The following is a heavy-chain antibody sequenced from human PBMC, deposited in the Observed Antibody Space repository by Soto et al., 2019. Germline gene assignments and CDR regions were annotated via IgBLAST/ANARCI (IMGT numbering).Heavy chain of an antibody. CDR2: ISYDGSNK. Sequence: QVHLVESGGGVVQPGRSLRLSCAASGFTFSSYAMHWVRQAPGKGLEWVAVISYDGSNKYYADSVKGRFTISRDNSKNTLYLQMNSLRAEDTAVYYCARETKNWVFDYGGQGTLVTVSA. J-gene: IGHJ4*02. CDR3: ARETKNWVFDY. D-gene: IGHD7-27*01. CDR1: GFTFSSYA. V-gene: IGHV3-30-3*01.